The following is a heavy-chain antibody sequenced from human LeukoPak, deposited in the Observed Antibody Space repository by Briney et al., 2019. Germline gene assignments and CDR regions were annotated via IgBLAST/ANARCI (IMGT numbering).Heavy chain of an antibody. V-gene: IGHV3-53*04. CDR2: IYSGGST. Sequence: GGSLRLSCAASGVTFSSNYMSWVRQAPGKGLEWVSVIYSGGSTYYADSVKGRFTISRHNSKNTLYLQMNSLRAEDTAVYYCARGLTTSYYYYGMDVWGQGTTVTVSS. J-gene: IGHJ6*02. CDR1: GVTFSSNY. D-gene: IGHD3-9*01. CDR3: ARGLTTSYYYYGMDV.